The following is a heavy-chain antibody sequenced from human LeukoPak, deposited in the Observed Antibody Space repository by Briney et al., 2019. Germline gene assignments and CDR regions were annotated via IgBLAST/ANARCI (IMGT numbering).Heavy chain of an antibody. CDR2: IYYSGST. Sequence: PSQTLSLTCTVSGGSISSGDYYWSWIRQPPGKGLEWIGYIYYSGSTYYNPSLKSRVTISVDTSKNQFSLKLSSVTAADTAVYYCAREAVLLWFGESVDWFDPWGQGTLVTVSS. J-gene: IGHJ5*02. CDR1: GGSISSGDYY. D-gene: IGHD3-10*01. CDR3: AREAVLLWFGESVDWFDP. V-gene: IGHV4-30-4*01.